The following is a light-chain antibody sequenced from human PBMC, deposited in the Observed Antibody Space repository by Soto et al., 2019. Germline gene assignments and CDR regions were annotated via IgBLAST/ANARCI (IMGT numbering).Light chain of an antibody. J-gene: IGKJ1*01. CDR3: QQYNNWPPWT. CDR1: QSVSSN. V-gene: IGKV3-15*01. CDR2: GAS. Sequence: EIVMTRSPATLSVSPGERATLSCRASQSVSSNLAWYQQKPGQALRLLIYGASTRATGIPARFSGSGSGTEFTLTISSLQSEDFAVYYCQQYNNWPPWTFGQGTKVDIK.